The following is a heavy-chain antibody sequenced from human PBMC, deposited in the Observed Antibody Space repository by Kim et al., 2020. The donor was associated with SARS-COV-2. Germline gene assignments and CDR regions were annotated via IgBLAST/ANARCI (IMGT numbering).Heavy chain of an antibody. V-gene: IGHV5-51*01. J-gene: IGHJ6*02. CDR3: ARHGPSGYNRYYQFPYYYYYGMDV. D-gene: IGHD1-1*01. Sequence: GESLKISCKGSGYSFTSYWIGWVRQMPGKGLEWMGIIYPGDSDTRYSPSFQGQVTISADKSISTAYLQWSSLKASDTAMYYCARHGPSGYNRYYQFPYYYYYGMDVWGQGTTVTVSS. CDR2: IYPGDSDT. CDR1: GYSFTSYW.